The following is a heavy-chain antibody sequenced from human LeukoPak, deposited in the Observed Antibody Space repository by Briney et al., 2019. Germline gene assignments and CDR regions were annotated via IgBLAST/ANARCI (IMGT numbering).Heavy chain of an antibody. J-gene: IGHJ5*02. CDR2: IRSKAYGGTT. V-gene: IGHV3-49*04. Sequence: GGSLRLSCTASGFTFGDYAMSWVRQAPGKGLEGVGFIRSKAYGGTTKYAASVKGRFTISRDDSKSIAYLQMNSLKTEDTAVYYCTRDRIAAAVNWFDPWGQGTLVTVSS. D-gene: IGHD6-13*01. CDR3: TRDRIAAAVNWFDP. CDR1: GFTFGDYA.